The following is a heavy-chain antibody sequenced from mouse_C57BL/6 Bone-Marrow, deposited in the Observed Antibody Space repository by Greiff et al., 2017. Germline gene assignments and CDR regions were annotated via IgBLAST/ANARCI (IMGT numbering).Heavy chain of an antibody. CDR2: IRNKANGYTT. D-gene: IGHD1-1*01. CDR3: ARYPTVGGAMDY. Sequence: DVMLVESGGGLVQPGGSLSLSCAASGFTFTDYYMSWVRQPPGKALEWLGFIRNKANGYTTEYSASVKGRFTISRDNSQSILYLQMNALRAEDSATYYCARYPTVGGAMDYWGQGTSVTVSS. J-gene: IGHJ4*01. V-gene: IGHV7-3*01. CDR1: GFTFTDYY.